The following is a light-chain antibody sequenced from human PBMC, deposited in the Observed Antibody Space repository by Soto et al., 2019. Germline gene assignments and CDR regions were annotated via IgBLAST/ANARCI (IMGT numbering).Light chain of an antibody. CDR1: GSNIGAGYD. CDR3: QSFDTNLNAVV. Sequence: QSVLTQPPSVSGAPGQSVTISCFGSGSNIGAGYDVHWYQQLPGVAPKLHIFDSTNRPSGVPGRFSGSKSGASASLAITGLLPEDEADFFCQSFDTNLNAVVFGGGTKVTVL. CDR2: DST. V-gene: IGLV1-40*01. J-gene: IGLJ2*01.